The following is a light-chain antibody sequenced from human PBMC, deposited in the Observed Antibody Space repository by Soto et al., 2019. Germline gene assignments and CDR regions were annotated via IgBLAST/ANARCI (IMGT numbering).Light chain of an antibody. CDR1: QSVSSN. CDR3: QQCNDWPHT. CDR2: GAS. J-gene: IGKJ2*01. Sequence: EIVMTQSPATLSVSPGERATLSCMASQSVSSNLAWYQQKPGQAPRLLIYGASSRATDIPARFSGRGSGTEFTLTISSLQSEDCAVYYCQQCNDWPHTFGQGTKLEIK. V-gene: IGKV3-15*01.